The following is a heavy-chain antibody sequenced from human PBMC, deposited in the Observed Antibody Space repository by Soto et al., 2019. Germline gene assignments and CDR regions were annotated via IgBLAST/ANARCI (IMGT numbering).Heavy chain of an antibody. CDR3: ARDGRGIVGATTHYYYGMGV. CDR1: GDSVSSNSAA. J-gene: IGHJ6*02. Sequence: PSQTLSLTCAISGDSVSSNSAAWNWIRQSPSRGLEWLGRTYYRSKWYNDYAVSVKSRITINPDTSKSQFSLQLNSVTPEDTAVYYCARDGRGIVGATTHYYYGMGVWGQGTTVTVSS. V-gene: IGHV6-1*01. D-gene: IGHD1-26*01. CDR2: TYYRSKWYN.